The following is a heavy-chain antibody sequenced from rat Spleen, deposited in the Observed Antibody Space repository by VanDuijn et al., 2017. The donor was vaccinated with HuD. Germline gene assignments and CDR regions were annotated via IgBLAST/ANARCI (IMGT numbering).Heavy chain of an antibody. CDR2: ISSGGGGT. CDR1: GFTFNVHF. V-gene: IGHV5-29*01. D-gene: IGHD1-9*01. CDR3: ARHGYTRYYFDY. J-gene: IGHJ2*01. Sequence: EVQLVESYGGLVQPGRSLKLSCAASGFTFNVHFMAWVRQAPTKGLEWVATISSGGGGTYYPDSVKGRFTISRDNAKSILYLQMDSLRSEDTASYYCARHGYTRYYFDYWGQGVMVTVSS.